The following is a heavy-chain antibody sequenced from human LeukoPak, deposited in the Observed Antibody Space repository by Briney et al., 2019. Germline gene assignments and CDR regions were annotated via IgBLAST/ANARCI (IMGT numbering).Heavy chain of an antibody. V-gene: IGHV4-61*02. CDR1: GGSISSGSNY. CDR2: IYTRGST. Sequence: SETLSLTCTVSGGSISSGSNYWSWIRQPAGKGLEWIGRIYTRGSTNYNPSLKSRVTISVDTSKNQFSLKLSSVTAADTAVYYCARIGYSSSWYWFDPWGQGTLVTVSS. CDR3: ARIGYSSSWYWFDP. J-gene: IGHJ5*02. D-gene: IGHD6-13*01.